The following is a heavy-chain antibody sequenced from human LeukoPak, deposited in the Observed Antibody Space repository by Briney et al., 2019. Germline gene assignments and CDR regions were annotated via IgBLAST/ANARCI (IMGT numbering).Heavy chain of an antibody. J-gene: IGHJ4*02. Sequence: GASVKVSCKASGGTFSSYAISWVRQAPGQGLEWMGRIIPIFGTANYAQKFQGRVTITADKSTSTAYMELSSLRSEDTAVYYCAREELGGTYYYGSGSYYTPMDYWGQGTLVTVSS. CDR2: IIPIFGTA. D-gene: IGHD3-10*01. V-gene: IGHV1-69*06. CDR3: AREELGGTYYYGSGSYYTPMDY. CDR1: GGTFSSYA.